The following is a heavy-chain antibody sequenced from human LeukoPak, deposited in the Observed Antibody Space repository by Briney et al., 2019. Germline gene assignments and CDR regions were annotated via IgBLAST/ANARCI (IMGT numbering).Heavy chain of an antibody. V-gene: IGHV4-34*01. CDR2: INHSGST. Sequence: PSETLSLTCAVYGGSFSGYYWSWIRQPPGKGLEWIGEINHSGSTNYNPSLKSRVTISVDTSKNQFSLKLSSVTAADTAVYYCARDSPLWSVGATLFDAFDIWGQGTMVTVSS. CDR3: ARDSPLWSVGATLFDAFDI. CDR1: GGSFSGYY. J-gene: IGHJ3*02. D-gene: IGHD1-26*01.